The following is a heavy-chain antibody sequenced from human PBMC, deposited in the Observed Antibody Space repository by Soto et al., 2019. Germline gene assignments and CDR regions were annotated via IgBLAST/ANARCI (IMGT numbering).Heavy chain of an antibody. D-gene: IGHD3-16*02. CDR2: INHSGST. Sequence: SETLSLTCAVYGGSFSGYYWSWIRQPPGKGLEWIGGINHSGSTNYNPSLKSRVTISVDTSKNQFSLKLSSVTAADTAVYYCARVAGDYDYVWGSYRTYYFDYWGQGTLVTVSS. J-gene: IGHJ4*02. V-gene: IGHV4-34*01. CDR1: GGSFSGYY. CDR3: ARVAGDYDYVWGSYRTYYFDY.